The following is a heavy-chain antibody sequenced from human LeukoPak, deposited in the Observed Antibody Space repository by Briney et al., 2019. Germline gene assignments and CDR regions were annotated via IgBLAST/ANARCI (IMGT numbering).Heavy chain of an antibody. CDR3: ARAPPGYCSGGSCYRWFDP. V-gene: IGHV4-59*01. J-gene: IGHJ5*02. CDR2: IYYSGSA. D-gene: IGHD2-15*01. CDR1: GGSITSYY. Sequence: SETLSLTCTVSGGSITSYYWSWVRQPPGKGLEWIVYIYYSGSANYNPSLKSRVTISVDTSKNQFSLKLSSVTAADTAVYYCARAPPGYCSGGSCYRWFDPWGQGTLVTVS.